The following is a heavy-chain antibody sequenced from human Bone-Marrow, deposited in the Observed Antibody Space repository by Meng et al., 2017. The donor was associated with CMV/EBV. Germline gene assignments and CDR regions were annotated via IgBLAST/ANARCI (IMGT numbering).Heavy chain of an antibody. Sequence: SQTLSLTCAISGDNVSNNNASWNWIRQSPSRGLEWLGRTYQRSRWYNDYAVSVRSRISINADTSKNQFSLQVNSVTPEDTAVYYCARNFGYYSSIDYWGPGTLVTVSS. CDR2: TYQRSRWYN. CDR3: ARNFGYYSSIDY. CDR1: GDNVSNNNAS. J-gene: IGHJ4*02. V-gene: IGHV6-1*01. D-gene: IGHD3-22*01.